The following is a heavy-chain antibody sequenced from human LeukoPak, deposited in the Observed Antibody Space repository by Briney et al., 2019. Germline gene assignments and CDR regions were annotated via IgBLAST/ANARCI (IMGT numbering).Heavy chain of an antibody. CDR3: AKDRTEGLFWFGESKDY. J-gene: IGHJ4*02. D-gene: IGHD3-10*01. Sequence: PGGSLRLSCAASGFTFSSYAMSWVRQAPGKGLEWVSAISGSGGSTYYADSVKGRFTISRDNSKNTLYLQMNSLRAEDTAVYYCAKDRTEGLFWFGESKDYWGQGTLVTVSS. CDR2: ISGSGGST. V-gene: IGHV3-23*01. CDR1: GFTFSSYA.